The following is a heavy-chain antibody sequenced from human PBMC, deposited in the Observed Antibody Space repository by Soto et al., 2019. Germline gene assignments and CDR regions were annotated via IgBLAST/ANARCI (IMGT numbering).Heavy chain of an antibody. CDR3: ARGLGGSDFHYFDS. CDR2: INHSGST. J-gene: IGHJ4*02. V-gene: IGHV4-34*01. CDR1: GGSFSSFY. D-gene: IGHD3-10*01. Sequence: SETLSLTCAVYGGSFSSFYWTWIRQPPGKGLEWIGEINHSGSTKYSPSLQGRVTMSVDTSKNHFSLRVASVTAADTAVYFCARGLGGSDFHYFDSWDQGALVTVSS.